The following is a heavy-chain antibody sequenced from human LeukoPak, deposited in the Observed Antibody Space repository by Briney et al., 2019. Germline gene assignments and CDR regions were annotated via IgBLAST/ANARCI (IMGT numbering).Heavy chain of an antibody. V-gene: IGHV4-34*01. CDR2: INHSGST. CDR3: ARGRVYGSGSYFSRFFY. D-gene: IGHD3-10*01. J-gene: IGHJ4*02. Sequence: SETLSLTCAVHGGSFSGYYWSWIRQPPGKGLEWIGEINHSGSTNYNPSPKSRVTISVDTSKNQFSLKLSSVTAADTAVYYCARGRVYGSGSYFSRFFYWGQGTLVTVSS. CDR1: GGSFSGYY.